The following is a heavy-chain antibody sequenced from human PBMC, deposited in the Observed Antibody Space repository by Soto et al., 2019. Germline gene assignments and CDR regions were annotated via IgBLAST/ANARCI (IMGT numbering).Heavy chain of an antibody. CDR1: GYTFTSYA. V-gene: IGHV1-3*01. J-gene: IGHJ4*02. CDR2: INAGNGNT. Sequence: GASVKVSCKASGYTFTSYAMHWVRQAPGQRLEWMGWINAGNGNTKYSQKFQGRVTITRDTSASTAYMELSSLRSEDTAVYYCARDPYYDFWSGYYGPSTYFDYWAQGTLVTVSS. CDR3: ARDPYYDFWSGYYGPSTYFDY. D-gene: IGHD3-3*01.